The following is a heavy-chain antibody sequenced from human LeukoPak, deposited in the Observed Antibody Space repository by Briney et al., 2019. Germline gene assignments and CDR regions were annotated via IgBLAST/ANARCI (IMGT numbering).Heavy chain of an antibody. CDR2: IYYSGST. CDR3: ARDKV. Sequence: SETLSLTCAVYGGSFSGYYWSWIRQPPGKGLEWIGSIYYSGSTYYNPSLKSRVTISVDTSKNQFSLKLSSVTAADTAVYYCARDKVWGQGTLVTVSS. CDR1: GGSFSGYY. V-gene: IGHV4-34*01. J-gene: IGHJ4*02.